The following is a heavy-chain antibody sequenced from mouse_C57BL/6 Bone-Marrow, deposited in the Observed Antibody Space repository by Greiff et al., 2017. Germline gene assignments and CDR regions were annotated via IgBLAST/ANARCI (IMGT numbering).Heavy chain of an antibody. D-gene: IGHD1-1*01. V-gene: IGHV1-39*01. J-gene: IGHJ3*01. Sequence: VQLKQSGPELVKPGASVKISCKASGYSFTDYNMNWVKQSNGKSLEWIGVINPNYGTTSYNQKFKGKATLTVDQSSSTAYMQLNSLTSEDSAVYYCARERNYEGFAWFAYWGQGTLVTVSA. CDR3: ARERNYEGFAWFAY. CDR2: INPNYGTT. CDR1: GYSFTDYN.